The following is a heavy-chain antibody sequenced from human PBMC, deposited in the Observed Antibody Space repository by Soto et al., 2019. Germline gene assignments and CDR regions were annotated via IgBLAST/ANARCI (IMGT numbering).Heavy chain of an antibody. CDR2: ISGSGGST. CDR1: GFTFSSYA. V-gene: IGHV3-23*01. D-gene: IGHD6-13*01. CDR3: AKSLKGVDPYSSSWYASADY. Sequence: PGGSLRLSCAASGFTFSSYAMSWVLQAPGKGLEWVSAISGSGGSTYYADSVKGRFTISRDKSKNTLYLQMNSLRAEDTAVYYCAKSLKGVDPYSSSWYASADYWGQGTLVTVSS. J-gene: IGHJ4*02.